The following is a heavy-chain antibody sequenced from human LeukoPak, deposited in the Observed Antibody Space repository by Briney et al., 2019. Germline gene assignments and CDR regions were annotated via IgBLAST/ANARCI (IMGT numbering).Heavy chain of an antibody. J-gene: IGHJ5*02. CDR2: INPDGSTT. V-gene: IGHV3-74*01. Sequence: GGSLRLSCAASGFTFSRYWIHWVRQAPGKGLEWVSRINPDGSTTTYADSVKGRFTVSRDNAKNTVYLQMNSLRAEDTAVYYCARVLSGSWDWFDPWGQGTLVTVSS. D-gene: IGHD3-22*01. CDR1: GFTFSRYW. CDR3: ARVLSGSWDWFDP.